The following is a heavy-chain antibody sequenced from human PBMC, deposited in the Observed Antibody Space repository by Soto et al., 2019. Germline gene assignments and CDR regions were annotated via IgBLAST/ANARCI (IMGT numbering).Heavy chain of an antibody. CDR3: ARDRGVSPPNYYYYGMDV. CDR1: GFTVSSNY. CDR2: IYNGGST. J-gene: IGHJ6*02. Sequence: EVQLVETGGGLIQPGGSLRLSCAASGFTVSSNYMSWVRQAPGKGLEWVSVIYNGGSTYYADSVKGRFTISGDNSKNTLYLQMNSLRAEDTAVYYCARDRGVSPPNYYYYGMDVWGQGTTVTVSS. D-gene: IGHD3-10*01. V-gene: IGHV3-53*02.